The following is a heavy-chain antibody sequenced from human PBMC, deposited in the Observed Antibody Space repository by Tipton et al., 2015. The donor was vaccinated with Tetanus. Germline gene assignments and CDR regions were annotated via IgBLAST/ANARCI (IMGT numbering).Heavy chain of an antibody. CDR3: ARRLGPYTGDQIWHFDL. J-gene: IGHJ2*01. D-gene: IGHD7-27*01. CDR1: GYSFSGYW. V-gene: IGHV5-51*01. Sequence: QLVQSGAEVKKAGESLKISCKGSGYSFSGYWIGWVRQMPGKGLEWMAIIYPDGFEPRYSPPFQGHVTISVDKSINTAYLQWDSLKASDTAMYYCARRLGPYTGDQIWHFDLWGRGTLVTVSS. CDR2: IYPDGFEP.